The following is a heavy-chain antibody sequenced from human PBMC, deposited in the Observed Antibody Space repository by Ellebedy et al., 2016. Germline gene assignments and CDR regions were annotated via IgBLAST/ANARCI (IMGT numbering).Heavy chain of an antibody. Sequence: GESLKISCAGSGFTFSSYWMHWVRQAPGKGLVWVSRINSDGTSTNYADSVKGRFTISRDNAKNTLYLQMNSLRAEDTAVNYCVRGGQLDCWGQGALITVSS. CDR2: INSDGTST. J-gene: IGHJ4*02. V-gene: IGHV3-74*01. CDR3: VRGGQLDC. CDR1: GFTFSSYW. D-gene: IGHD5-18*01.